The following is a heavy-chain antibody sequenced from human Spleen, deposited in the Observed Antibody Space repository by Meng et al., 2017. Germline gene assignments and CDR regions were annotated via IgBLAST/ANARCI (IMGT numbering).Heavy chain of an antibody. J-gene: IGHJ6*02. Sequence: GESLKISCEGSGFTFSNAYMTWVRQVPGKRLVWVSHINSAGTTTTYADSVKGRFTISRDNSKNTLYLQMNSLRPEDTAVYYCARDLPVRGVTYYYYGMDVWGQGTTVTVSS. CDR3: ARDLPVRGVTYYYYGMDV. CDR1: GFTFSNAY. CDR2: INSAGTTT. V-gene: IGHV3-74*01. D-gene: IGHD3-10*01.